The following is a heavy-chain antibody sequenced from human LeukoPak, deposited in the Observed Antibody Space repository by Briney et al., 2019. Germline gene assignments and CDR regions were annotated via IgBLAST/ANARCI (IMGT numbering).Heavy chain of an antibody. V-gene: IGHV1-69*01. Sequence: ASVKVSCKASGGTFSSYAISWVRQAPGQGLEWMGGIIPIFGTANYAQKFQGRVTITADESTSTAYMELSSLRSEDTAVYYCARGGRLVTMIVVGGNAFDIWGQGTMVTVSS. CDR1: GGTFSSYA. CDR3: ARGGRLVTMIVVGGNAFDI. D-gene: IGHD3-22*01. CDR2: IIPIFGTA. J-gene: IGHJ3*02.